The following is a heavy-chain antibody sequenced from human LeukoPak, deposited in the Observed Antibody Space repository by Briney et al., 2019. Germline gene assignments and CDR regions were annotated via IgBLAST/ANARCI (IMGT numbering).Heavy chain of an antibody. V-gene: IGHV3-23*01. CDR3: AKPIGGGLAVTADWFAP. CDR2: INANSGTR. Sequence: PGGSLGLSCEASGFAFSFFAMSWLRQAPGKGLEWVSTINANSGTRSYAASVRGRFNISRDNSKNTLYLQLNTLRADDTPVYYCAKPIGGGLAVTADWFAPWGQGTLVGVSS. J-gene: IGHJ5*01. D-gene: IGHD6-19*01. CDR1: GFAFSFFA.